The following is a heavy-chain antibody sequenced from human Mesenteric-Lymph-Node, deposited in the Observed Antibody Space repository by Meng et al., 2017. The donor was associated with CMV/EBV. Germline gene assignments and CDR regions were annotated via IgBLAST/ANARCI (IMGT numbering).Heavy chain of an antibody. CDR3: ARSFGSRSYSLYFDY. CDR2: ISGSGGST. V-gene: IGHV3-23*01. J-gene: IGHJ4*02. Sequence: GGSLRLSCVASGFTFSSYGMSWVRQAPGKGLEWVSGISGSGGSTYYADSVKGRFTISRDNSKNTLYLQMDSLRAEDTAVYYCARSFGSRSYSLYFDYWGQGTVVTVSS. D-gene: IGHD3-10*01. CDR1: GFTFSSYG.